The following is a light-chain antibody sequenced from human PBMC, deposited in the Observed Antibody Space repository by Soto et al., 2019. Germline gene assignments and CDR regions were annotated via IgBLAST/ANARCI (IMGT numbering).Light chain of an antibody. CDR1: SSNIGSNP. CDR2: NND. CDR3: AAWDDNLNGL. J-gene: IGLJ3*02. Sequence: QAVVTQPPSASGTPGQRVIISCSGSSSNIGSNPVNWYQQLPGTAPKLLIYNNDQRPSGVPDRFSGSKSGPSASLAISGLQSEDEADYYCAAWDDNLNGLFGGGTKVTVL. V-gene: IGLV1-44*01.